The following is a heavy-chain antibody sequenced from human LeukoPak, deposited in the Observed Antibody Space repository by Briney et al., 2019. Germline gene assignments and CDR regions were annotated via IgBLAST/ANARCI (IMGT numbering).Heavy chain of an antibody. CDR2: IYSGNVA. D-gene: IGHD2-21*01. J-gene: IGHJ6*02. CDR1: GFTVTDNY. CDR3: SRDGGFLLGMVV. Sequence: PGGSLRLSCAASGFTVTDNYMSWVRQAPGKGLEWVSVIYSGNVAYYAESAKGRFTVSRDKSKNELYLQMNNLRVEDTGVYYCSRDGGFLLGMVVRGQGTTVTVSS. V-gene: IGHV3-66*01.